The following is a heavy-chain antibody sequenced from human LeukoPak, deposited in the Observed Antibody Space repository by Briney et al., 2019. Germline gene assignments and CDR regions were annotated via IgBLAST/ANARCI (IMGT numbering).Heavy chain of an antibody. CDR1: GGSISSYH. CDR2: IYTSGNA. Sequence: SETLSLTCTVSGGSISSYHWSWTRQPAGKGLEWIGRIYTSGNANYNPSLQSRVSLSVDTSKNHFSLRLSSVTAADTAVYYCARGGATFDSWGQGTLVTVSS. D-gene: IGHD1-26*01. J-gene: IGHJ4*02. CDR3: ARGGATFDS. V-gene: IGHV4-4*07.